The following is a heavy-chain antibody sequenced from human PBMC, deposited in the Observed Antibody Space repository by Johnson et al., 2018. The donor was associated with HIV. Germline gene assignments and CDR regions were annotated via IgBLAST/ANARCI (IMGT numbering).Heavy chain of an antibody. J-gene: IGHJ3*02. CDR2: ISGGST. CDR3: ARGQRSSWYPVNAFDI. D-gene: IGHD6-13*01. Sequence: VQLVESRGVLVQPGGSLRLSCAASGFTVSSNEMSWVRQATGKGLEWVSSISGGSTYYADSVKGRFTISRDDSKNTLYLQMNSLRAGDTAVYYCARGQRSSWYPVNAFDIWGQGTMVTVSS. CDR1: GFTVSSNE. V-gene: IGHV3-38-3*01.